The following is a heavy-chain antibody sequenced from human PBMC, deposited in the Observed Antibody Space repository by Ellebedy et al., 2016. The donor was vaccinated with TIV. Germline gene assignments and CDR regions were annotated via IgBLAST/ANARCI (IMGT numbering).Heavy chain of an antibody. V-gene: IGHV4-59*01. CDR3: ARRLRVLPRTDYFFYMDV. J-gene: IGHJ6*03. CDR1: GCSISPYY. CDR2: ISETGST. Sequence: MPSETLSLTCTVSGCSISPYYWSWVRQSPGKGLEWIGFISETGSTHYSPSLEGRVTISADTSKNQFSLNLTTVTAADTAVYYCARRLRVLPRTDYFFYMDVWGKGTTAIVSS. D-gene: IGHD1-1*01.